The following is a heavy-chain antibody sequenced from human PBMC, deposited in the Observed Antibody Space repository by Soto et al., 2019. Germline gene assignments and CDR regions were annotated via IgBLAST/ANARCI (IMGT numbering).Heavy chain of an antibody. Sequence: SETLSLTCTVSGGSISSGGYYWSWIRQHPGKGLEWIGYIYYSGSTYYDPPLKSRVTISVDTSKNQFSLKLSSVTAADTAVYYCARHYYDSSGYFDYWGQGTLVTVSS. D-gene: IGHD3-22*01. CDR2: IYYSGST. CDR3: ARHYYDSSGYFDY. V-gene: IGHV4-31*03. J-gene: IGHJ4*02. CDR1: GGSISSGGYY.